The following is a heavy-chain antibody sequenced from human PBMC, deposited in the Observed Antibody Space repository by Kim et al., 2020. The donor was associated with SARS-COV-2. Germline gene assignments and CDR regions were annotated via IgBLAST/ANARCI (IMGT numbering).Heavy chain of an antibody. Sequence: SVKVSCKASGGTFSSYAISWARQAPGQGLEWMGGIIPIFGTANYAQKFQGRVTITADESTSTAYMELSSLRSEDTAVYYCARVERRGMRYYYYYGMDVWGQGTTVTVSS. CDR2: IIPIFGTA. V-gene: IGHV1-69*13. D-gene: IGHD1-1*01. CDR3: ARVERRGMRYYYYYGMDV. J-gene: IGHJ6*02. CDR1: GGTFSSYA.